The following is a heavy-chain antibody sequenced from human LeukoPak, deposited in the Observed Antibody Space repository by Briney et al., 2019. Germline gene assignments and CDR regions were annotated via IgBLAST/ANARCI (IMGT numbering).Heavy chain of an antibody. CDR2: INSNSGGT. J-gene: IGHJ4*02. D-gene: IGHD1-26*01. V-gene: IGHV1-2*02. CDR1: GYSFTGYY. CDR3: ARANDGSYHNY. Sequence: ASVEVSCKASGYSFTGYYMHWVRQAPGQGLEWMGWINSNSGGTISAQKFQGRVTMTRDTSITTAYMELSRLTSDDTAVYFCARANDGSYHNYWGQGTLVTVSS.